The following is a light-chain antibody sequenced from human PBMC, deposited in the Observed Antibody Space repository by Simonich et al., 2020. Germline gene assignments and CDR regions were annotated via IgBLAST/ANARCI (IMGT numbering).Light chain of an antibody. Sequence: DIVMTQSPDSLAVSLGERATINCQSSQSVVYRSINKNYLAGYQQKPGQPPKRLIYWASTRQTGVPARFSGSGSGTDFTLTISSLQAEDVAVYYCQQYYSTPYTFGQGTKLEIK. CDR1: QSVVYRSINKNY. V-gene: IGKV4-1*01. CDR2: WAS. J-gene: IGKJ2*01. CDR3: QQYYSTPYT.